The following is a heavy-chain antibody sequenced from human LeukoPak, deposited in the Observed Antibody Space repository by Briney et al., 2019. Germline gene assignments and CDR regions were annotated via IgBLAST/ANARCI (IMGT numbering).Heavy chain of an antibody. CDR1: GGSISNYY. CDR2: TYYSGNA. CDR3: AKGGPEASAGLSWFDP. J-gene: IGHJ5*02. V-gene: IGHV4-59*01. D-gene: IGHD1-14*01. Sequence: SETLSLTCTVSGGSISNYYWYWMRQPPGKGLGYTYYSGNANYNPSLTSRVTISVDTSKNQFSLKVTSVTAADTAVYYCAKGGPEASAGLSWFDPWGQGTLVTVSS.